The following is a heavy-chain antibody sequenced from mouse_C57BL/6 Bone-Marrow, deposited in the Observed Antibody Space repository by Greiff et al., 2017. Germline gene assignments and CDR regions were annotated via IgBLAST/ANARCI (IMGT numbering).Heavy chain of an antibody. Sequence: VQLQQSGPELVKPGASVKMSCKASGYTFTDYNMHWVKQSHGKSLEWIGYINPNNGGTSYNQKFKGKATLTVNKSSSTAYMELRSLTSEDSAVYYCARSYDGYPSGFAYGGQGTLVTVSA. CDR1: GYTFTDYN. V-gene: IGHV1-22*01. CDR3: ARSYDGYPSGFAY. CDR2: INPNNGGT. J-gene: IGHJ3*01. D-gene: IGHD2-3*01.